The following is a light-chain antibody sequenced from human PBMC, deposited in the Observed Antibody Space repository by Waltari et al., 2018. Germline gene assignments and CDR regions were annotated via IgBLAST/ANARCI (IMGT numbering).Light chain of an antibody. CDR3: AAWDDTLNGPV. Sequence: QSGLTQPPSASGTPGQRVPISCSGRNSTIGDNPFNLYQRLPGTAPKHLNYTNDQRPSGVPDRFSASKSGTSASLAITGLQSEDEALYYCAAWDDTLNGPVFGGGTQVTVL. V-gene: IGLV1-44*01. CDR1: NSTIGDNP. J-gene: IGLJ2*01. CDR2: TND.